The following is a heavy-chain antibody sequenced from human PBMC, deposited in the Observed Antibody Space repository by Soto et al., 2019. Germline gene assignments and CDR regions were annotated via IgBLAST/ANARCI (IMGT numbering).Heavy chain of an antibody. Sequence: QVQLQESGPGLVKPSQTLSLTCTVSGGSISSGDYYWSWIRQPPGKGLVWIGYIYYSGSTYYNPSLKSRVTISVGTSKNRFYLKLSSVTAADTAVYYCARELGYQLFPEYWGQGTLVTVSS. V-gene: IGHV4-30-4*01. J-gene: IGHJ4*02. CDR2: IYYSGST. CDR3: ARELGYQLFPEY. D-gene: IGHD2-2*01. CDR1: GGSISSGDYY.